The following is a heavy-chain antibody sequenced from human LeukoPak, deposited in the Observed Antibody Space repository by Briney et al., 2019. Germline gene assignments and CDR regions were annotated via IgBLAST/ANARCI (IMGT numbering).Heavy chain of an antibody. J-gene: IGHJ4*02. V-gene: IGHV3-30*02. CDR2: IQFDGSDE. CDR3: AKDQQLQPFHY. CDR1: GFTFSSCW. D-gene: IGHD2-2*01. Sequence: GGSLRLSCAASGFTFSSCWMTWVRQAPGKGLEWVAFIQFDGSDEHYADSVKGRFTISRDNSKNTLFLQMNSLRAEGTSVYYCAKDQQLQPFHYWGQGTLVTVSS.